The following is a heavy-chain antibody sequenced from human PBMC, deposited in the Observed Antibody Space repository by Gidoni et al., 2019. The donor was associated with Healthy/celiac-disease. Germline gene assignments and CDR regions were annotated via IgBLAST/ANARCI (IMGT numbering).Heavy chain of an antibody. CDR3: AKDRPNIVGATGGLDY. V-gene: IGHV3-30*18. CDR2: RSYDGSNK. J-gene: IGHJ4*02. Sequence: QLQLVESGGGVVQPGRSLRLSCAASGFPFSSYGMHWVRQAPGKGLEWVAVRSYDGSNKYYADSVKGRFTISRDNSKNTLYLQMNSLRAEDTAVYYCAKDRPNIVGATGGLDYWGQGTLVTVSS. D-gene: IGHD1-26*01. CDR1: GFPFSSYG.